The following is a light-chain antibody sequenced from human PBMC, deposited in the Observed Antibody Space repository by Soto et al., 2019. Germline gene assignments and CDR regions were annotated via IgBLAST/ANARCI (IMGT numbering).Light chain of an antibody. CDR3: QQSYSTPFT. J-gene: IGKJ3*01. CDR1: QSISNY. Sequence: DIQMTQSPSSLYASVGDSVTITCRASQSISNYLNCYQQKPGKAPKLLVYAASSLQSGVPSRLSGSVSGTDFTLTISSLQPEDFATYYCQQSYSTPFTSGPGTKVDIK. V-gene: IGKV1-39*01. CDR2: AAS.